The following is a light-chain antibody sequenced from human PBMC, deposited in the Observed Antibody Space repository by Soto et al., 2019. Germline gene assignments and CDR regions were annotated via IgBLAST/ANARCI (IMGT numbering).Light chain of an antibody. CDR3: SSFKGTNSVV. Sequence: QSALTQPPSASGSPGQSVTIPCTGTYSDIGAYNYVSWYQQRPGEAPKLIIYEVSKRPSGVPDRICASQSGNTASLTGSGLQADYGANYYCSSFKGTNSVVFGTGTKVTVL. J-gene: IGLJ1*01. V-gene: IGLV2-8*01. CDR1: YSDIGAYNY. CDR2: EVS.